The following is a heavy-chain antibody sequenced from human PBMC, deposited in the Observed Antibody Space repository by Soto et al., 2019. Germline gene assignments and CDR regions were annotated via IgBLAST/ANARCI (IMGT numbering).Heavy chain of an antibody. V-gene: IGHV4-39*01. CDR2: IYYTGST. Sequence: QLQLQESGPGLVKPSETLSLTCTVSGGSISSSSFYWGWIRQPPGKGLEWIGNIYYTGSTYYNPSLKSRVTISVDTSKNQFSLKLSSVTAADTAVYYCARHYYDTSGYYYFFDYWGLGTLVTVSS. D-gene: IGHD3-22*01. CDR3: ARHYYDTSGYYYFFDY. CDR1: GGSISSSSFY. J-gene: IGHJ4*02.